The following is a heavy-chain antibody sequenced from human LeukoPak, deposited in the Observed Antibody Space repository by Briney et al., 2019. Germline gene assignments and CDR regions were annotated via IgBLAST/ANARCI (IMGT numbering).Heavy chain of an antibody. CDR2: IGPNSGDT. CDR3: AKDRWRDGSSSFDN. D-gene: IGHD6-6*01. CDR1: GYTFTDYY. V-gene: IGHV1-2*02. Sequence: ASVKVSCKASGYTFTDYYIHWVRQAPGQGLEWMGWIGPNSGDTSYAQKFQGRVTMTTDTSTSTAYMELRSLRSDDTAVYYCAKDRWRDGSSSFDNWGQGTLVTVSS. J-gene: IGHJ4*02.